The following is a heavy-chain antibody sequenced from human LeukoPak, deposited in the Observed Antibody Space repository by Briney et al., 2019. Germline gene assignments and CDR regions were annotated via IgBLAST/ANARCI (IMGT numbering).Heavy chain of an antibody. D-gene: IGHD4-23*01. CDR1: GGSISSYY. Sequence: SETLSLTCTVSGGSISSYYWSWIRQPPGKGLEWIGYISYSGSTNYNPSLKSRVTISVDTSKNQFSLKLTSVTAADTAVYYCARDYGGKGDYWGQGTLVTVSS. CDR2: ISYSGST. CDR3: ARDYGGKGDY. J-gene: IGHJ4*02. V-gene: IGHV4-59*01.